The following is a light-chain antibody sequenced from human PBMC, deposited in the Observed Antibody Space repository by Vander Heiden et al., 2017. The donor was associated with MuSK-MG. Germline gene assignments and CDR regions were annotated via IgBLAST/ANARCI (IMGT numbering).Light chain of an antibody. J-gene: IGKJ3*01. V-gene: IGKV1-27*01. CDR3: QKDDNSPIFT. CDR1: QGISND. CDR2: AAS. Sequence: DIQMTQSPSSLSASVGDRVTITCRASQGISNDLAWFQQKPGKGPKLLIYAASTLQSGVPSRFSGSGYGTDFTLTITSLQPEDVATYYCQKDDNSPIFTFGHGTKVDIK.